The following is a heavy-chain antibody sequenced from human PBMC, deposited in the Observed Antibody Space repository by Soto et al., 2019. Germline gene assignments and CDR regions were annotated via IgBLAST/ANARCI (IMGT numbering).Heavy chain of an antibody. Sequence: QVHLVQSGAEVKQPGASVKVSCKASGYSFRRYGFIWVRQAPGQGLEWMGWISGLNGDTNYARSPQGRATMMIDTSTATVYMELRSLRSDDTAVYYCARAEAYSSTWYAMDVWGQGTAVTVSS. CDR1: GYSFRRYG. CDR3: ARAEAYSSTWYAMDV. CDR2: ISGLNGDT. V-gene: IGHV1-18*01. J-gene: IGHJ6*02. D-gene: IGHD2-2*01.